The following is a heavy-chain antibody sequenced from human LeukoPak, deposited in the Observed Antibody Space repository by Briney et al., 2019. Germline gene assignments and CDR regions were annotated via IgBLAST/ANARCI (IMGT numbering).Heavy chain of an antibody. Sequence: GGSLRLSCAASGFTFSDYYMSWIRQAPGKGLEWVSGIRSSGDSTYYADSVKGRFTISRDNSRNTLYLQMNSLSAEDTAVYYCAKEVRESAWFYFDYWGQGTLATVSS. CDR1: GFTFSDYY. CDR2: IRSSGDST. J-gene: IGHJ4*02. D-gene: IGHD3-10*01. CDR3: AKEVRESAWFYFDY. V-gene: IGHV3-23*01.